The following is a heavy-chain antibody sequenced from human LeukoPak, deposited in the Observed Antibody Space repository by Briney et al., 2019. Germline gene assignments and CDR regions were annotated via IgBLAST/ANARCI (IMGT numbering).Heavy chain of an antibody. CDR3: ARGAGIRFLEWLVYFDY. V-gene: IGHV5-51*01. CDR2: IYPGDSDT. CDR1: GYSFTSYW. J-gene: IGHJ4*02. D-gene: IGHD3-3*01. Sequence: GESLKISCKGSGYSFTSYWIGWVRQMPGKGLEWMGIIYPGDSDTRYSPSFQGQVTISADKSISTAYLQWSSLKASDTAMYYCARGAGIRFLEWLVYFDYWGQGTLVTVSS.